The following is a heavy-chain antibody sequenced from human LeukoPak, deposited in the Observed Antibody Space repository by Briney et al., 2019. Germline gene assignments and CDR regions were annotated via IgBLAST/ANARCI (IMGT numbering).Heavy chain of an antibody. D-gene: IGHD6-19*01. Sequence: PGGSLRLSCAASGFTFSSYWMHWVRQAPGKGLVWVSRINSDGSSTSYADSVKGRFTISRDNAKNTLYLQMNSLGAEDTAVYYCARALGQWLVLDYWGQGTLVTVSS. V-gene: IGHV3-74*01. CDR1: GFTFSSYW. CDR3: ARALGQWLVLDY. J-gene: IGHJ4*02. CDR2: INSDGSST.